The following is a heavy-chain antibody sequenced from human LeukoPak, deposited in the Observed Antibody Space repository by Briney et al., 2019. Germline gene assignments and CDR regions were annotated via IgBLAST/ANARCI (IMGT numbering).Heavy chain of an antibody. J-gene: IGHJ3*02. V-gene: IGHV1-69*04. D-gene: IGHD4-11*01. CDR2: IIPILGIA. Sequence: ASVKVSCKASGGTFSSYTISWVRQAPGQGLEWMGRIIPILGIANYAQKFQGRVTITADKSTSTAYMELSSLRSEDTAAYYCARESTVTTGAFDIWGQGTMVTVSS. CDR3: ARESTVTTGAFDI. CDR1: GGTFSSYT.